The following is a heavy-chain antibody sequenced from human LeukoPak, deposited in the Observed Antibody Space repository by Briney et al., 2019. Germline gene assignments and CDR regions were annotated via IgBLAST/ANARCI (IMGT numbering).Heavy chain of an antibody. V-gene: IGHV3-9*01. CDR3: AKDTFDY. CDR1: GFTFDDYA. Sequence: PRGSLRLSCAASGFTFDDYAMHWVRQAPGKGLEWVSGISWNSGSIGYADSVKGRFTISRDNAKNSLYLQMNSLRAEDTALYYCAKDTFDYWGQGTLVTVSS. J-gene: IGHJ4*02. CDR2: ISWNSGSI.